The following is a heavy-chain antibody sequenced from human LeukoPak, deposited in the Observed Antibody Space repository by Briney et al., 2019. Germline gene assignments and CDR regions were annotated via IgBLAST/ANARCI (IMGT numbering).Heavy chain of an antibody. J-gene: IGHJ2*01. D-gene: IGHD3-3*01. CDR1: GFTFGTSY. CDR3: AREEWWHLDI. V-gene: IGHV3-7*01. Sequence: GGSPRLSCAASGFTFGTSYMSWVRQAPGGGLECVSKIKPDGSEKFYVDSVKGRFTVSRDNAKNSLYLQMDSLGAEDTAVYYCAREEWWHLDIWGRGTLVTISS. CDR2: IKPDGSEK.